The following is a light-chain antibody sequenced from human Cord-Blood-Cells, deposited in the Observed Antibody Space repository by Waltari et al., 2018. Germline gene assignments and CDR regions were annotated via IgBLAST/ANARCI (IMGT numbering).Light chain of an antibody. CDR1: SGSIASNY. V-gene: IGLV6-57*01. CDR3: QSYGSSNQV. CDR2: EDN. Sequence: NFMLTQPHSVSESPGKTVTISCTRSSGSIASNYVQWYQQRPGSSPTTVIYEDNQRPSGVPDRFSGSIDRSSNSASLTISGLRTEDEADYYCQSYGSSNQVFGGGTKLTVL. J-gene: IGLJ3*02.